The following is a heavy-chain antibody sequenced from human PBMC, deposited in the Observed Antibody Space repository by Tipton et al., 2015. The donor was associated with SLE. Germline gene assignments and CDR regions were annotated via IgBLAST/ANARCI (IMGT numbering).Heavy chain of an antibody. CDR3: ARELQQLVAFDI. J-gene: IGHJ3*02. D-gene: IGHD6-6*01. CDR2: INQSGST. V-gene: IGHV4-34*01. CDR1: GGSFSGYF. Sequence: LRLSCAVYGGSFSGYFWNWIRQPPGKGLEWIGEINQSGSTTYNPSLKSRATISVDTSKNQFSLKLSSVTAADTAIYYCARELQQLVAFDIWGQGTMVTVSS.